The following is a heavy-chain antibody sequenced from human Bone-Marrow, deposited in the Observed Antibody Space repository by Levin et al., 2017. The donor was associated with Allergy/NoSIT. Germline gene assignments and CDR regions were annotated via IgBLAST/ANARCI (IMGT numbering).Heavy chain of an antibody. CDR1: DFTFTNAW. V-gene: IGHV3-15*07. CDR2: IRCKADGGSA. Sequence: GGSLRLSCAASDFTFTNAWMNWVRQAPGKGLEWVGRIRCKADGGSADYAAPVKGRFTISRDDSKDTVYLQMNSLKTEDTAVYYCATALGFWDSSPFDYWGQGTLVTVSS. J-gene: IGHJ4*02. D-gene: IGHD3-22*01. CDR3: ATALGFWDSSPFDY.